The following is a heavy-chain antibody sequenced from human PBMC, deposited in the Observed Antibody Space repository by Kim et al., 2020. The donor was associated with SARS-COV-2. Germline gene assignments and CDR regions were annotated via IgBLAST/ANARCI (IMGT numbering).Heavy chain of an antibody. CDR3: ARDTLGQWLGDDY. D-gene: IGHD6-19*01. Sequence: GGSLRLSCAASGFTFSSYSMNWVRQAPGKGLEWVSSISSSSSYIYYADSVKGRFTISRDNAKNSLYLQMNSLRAEDTAVYYCARDTLGQWLGDDYWGQGTLVTVSS. CDR2: ISSSSSYI. J-gene: IGHJ4*02. V-gene: IGHV3-21*01. CDR1: GFTFSSYS.